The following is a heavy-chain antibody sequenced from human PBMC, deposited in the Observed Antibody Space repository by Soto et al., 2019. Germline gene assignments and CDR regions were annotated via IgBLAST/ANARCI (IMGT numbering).Heavy chain of an antibody. Sequence: ASVKVSCKASGYTFTGYYMHWVRQAPGQGLEWMGWINPNSGGTNYAQKFQGWVTMTRDTSISTAYMDLSRLRFDDTAVYYCARGHSSPVYMDVWGKGTTVTVSS. CDR1: GYTFTGYY. CDR3: ARGHSSPVYMDV. CDR2: INPNSGGT. J-gene: IGHJ6*03. V-gene: IGHV1-2*04. D-gene: IGHD6-13*01.